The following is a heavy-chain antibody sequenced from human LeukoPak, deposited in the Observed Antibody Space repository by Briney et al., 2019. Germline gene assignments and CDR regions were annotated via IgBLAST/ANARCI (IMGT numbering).Heavy chain of an antibody. J-gene: IGHJ6*02. CDR2: ISSAGGNT. CDR3: AKASPGGTRYGMDV. Sequence: GGSLRLSCAASGPTFSSYAMTWVRQAPGKGLEWVSGISSAGGNTYYADSVKGRFTISRDNSKNTLYLHLNSLRAEDTAIYYCAKASPGGTRYGMDVWGQGTTVTVSS. CDR1: GPTFSSYA. D-gene: IGHD1-1*01. V-gene: IGHV3-23*01.